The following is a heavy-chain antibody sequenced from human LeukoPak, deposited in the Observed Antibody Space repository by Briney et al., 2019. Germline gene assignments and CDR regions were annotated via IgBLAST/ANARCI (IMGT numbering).Heavy chain of an antibody. CDR2: IYYSGSN. CDR3: ARHVRYYDFWSDQTVDYYYMDV. D-gene: IGHD3-3*01. V-gene: IGHV4-59*08. Sequence: SSETLSLTCTVSGGSISSYYWSWIRQPPGKGLEWIGYIYYSGSNNYNPSLKSRVTISVDTSKNQFSLKLSSVTAADTAVYYCARHVRYYDFWSDQTVDYYYMDVWGKGTTVTVSS. CDR1: GGSISSYY. J-gene: IGHJ6*03.